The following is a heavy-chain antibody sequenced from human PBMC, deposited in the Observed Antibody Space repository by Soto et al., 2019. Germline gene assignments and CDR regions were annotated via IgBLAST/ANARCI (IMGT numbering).Heavy chain of an antibody. V-gene: IGHV3-30-3*01. D-gene: IGHD6-6*01. Sequence: PGGSLRLSCAASGFTFSSYAMHWVRQAPGKGLEWVAVISYDGSNKYYADSVKGRLTISRDNSKNTLYLQMNSLRAEDTAVYYCARDSGIAARQAYYYGMDVWGQGTTVTVSS. J-gene: IGHJ6*02. CDR2: ISYDGSNK. CDR3: ARDSGIAARQAYYYGMDV. CDR1: GFTFSSYA.